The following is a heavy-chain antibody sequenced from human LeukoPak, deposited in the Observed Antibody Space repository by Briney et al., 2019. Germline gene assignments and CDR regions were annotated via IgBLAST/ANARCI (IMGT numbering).Heavy chain of an antibody. Sequence: SETLSLTCTVSGGSINSYYWSWIRQPAGEGLEWIGRIYTSGGTNYNPSLKSRVTISVDTSKNQFSLRLSSVTAADTAVYYCARSSTTDANHYYYYYMDVWGRGTTVTVSS. J-gene: IGHJ6*03. V-gene: IGHV4-4*07. CDR3: ARSSTTDANHYYYYYMDV. CDR1: GGSINSYY. D-gene: IGHD2-2*01. CDR2: IYTSGGT.